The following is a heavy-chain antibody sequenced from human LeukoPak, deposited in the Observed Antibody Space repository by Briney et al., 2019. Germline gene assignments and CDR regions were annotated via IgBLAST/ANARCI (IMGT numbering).Heavy chain of an antibody. J-gene: IGHJ3*02. V-gene: IGHV5-51*01. CDR3: ARHPVVPAAQRAFDI. CDR2: IYPGDSDT. D-gene: IGHD2-2*01. CDR1: GYSFTSYW. Sequence: GESLKISCKGSGYSFTSYWIGWVRQMSGKGLEWMGIIYPGDSDTRYSPSFQGQVTISADKSISTAYLQWSSLKASDTAMYYCARHPVVPAAQRAFDIWGLGTMVTVSS.